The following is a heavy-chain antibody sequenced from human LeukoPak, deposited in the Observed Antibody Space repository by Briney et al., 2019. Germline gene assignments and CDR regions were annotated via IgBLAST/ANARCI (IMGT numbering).Heavy chain of an antibody. V-gene: IGHV5-51*01. CDR1: GYRFNNYW. D-gene: IGHD5-12*01. CDR2: IYPGDSDT. CDR3: ARLLRSGYDWGRFDY. Sequence: GESLKISFKGSGYRFNNYWIGWVRPMPGKGLEWVGIIYPGDSDTRYSPSFQGQVTISADKSISTAYLQWSSLKASDTAMYYCARLLRSGYDWGRFDYWGQGTLVTVSS. J-gene: IGHJ4*02.